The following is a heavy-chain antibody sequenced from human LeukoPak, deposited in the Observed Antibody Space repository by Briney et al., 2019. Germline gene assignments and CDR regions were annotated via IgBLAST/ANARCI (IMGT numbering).Heavy chain of an antibody. J-gene: IGHJ4*02. V-gene: IGHV4-59*01. D-gene: IGHD5-18*01. CDR3: ARVDTAMVSFDY. CDR2: IYYSGST. CDR1: GGSISSYY. Sequence: PSETLSLTCTVSGGSISSYYWSWTRQPPGKGLEWIGYIYYSGSTNYNPSLKSRVTISVDTSKNQFSLKLSSVTAADTAVYYCARVDTAMVSFDYWGQGTLVTVSS.